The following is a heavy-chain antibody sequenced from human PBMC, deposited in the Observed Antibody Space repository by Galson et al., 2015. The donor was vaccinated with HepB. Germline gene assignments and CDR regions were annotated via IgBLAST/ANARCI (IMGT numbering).Heavy chain of an antibody. D-gene: IGHD1-14*01. J-gene: IGHJ4*02. V-gene: IGHV4-4*02. CDR1: GGSISSSNW. CDR2: IYHSGST. CDR3: ATQNYTGRYRTHYYFDY. Sequence: TLSLTCAVSGGSISSSNWWSWVRQPPGKGLEWIGEIYHSGSTNYNPSLKSRVTISVDKSKNQFSLKLSSVTAADTAVYYCATQNYTGRYRTHYYFDYWGQGTLVTVSS.